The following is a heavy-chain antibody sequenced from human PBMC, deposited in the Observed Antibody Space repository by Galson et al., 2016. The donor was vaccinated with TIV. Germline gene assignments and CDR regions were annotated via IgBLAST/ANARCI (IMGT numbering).Heavy chain of an antibody. D-gene: IGHD2-2*01. CDR2: ISSTSGGI. V-gene: IGHV3-9*01. Sequence: SLRLSCAASGFTFDDYAMYWVRQAPGKGLEWVSGISSTSGGISYVDSVKGRFTISRDNAENSLYLQMNSLRVEDTALYYCAKDWASAHCSSTSCFGAFDFWGQGTMVTVSS. CDR3: AKDWASAHCSSTSCFGAFDF. CDR1: GFTFDDYA. J-gene: IGHJ3*01.